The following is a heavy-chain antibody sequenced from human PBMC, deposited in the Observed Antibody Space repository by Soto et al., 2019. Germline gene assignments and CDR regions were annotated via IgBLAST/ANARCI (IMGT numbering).Heavy chain of an antibody. CDR1: GFTFSSYA. CDR2: ISGSGGST. V-gene: IGHV3-23*01. CDR3: AYASLMVREAYFEY. D-gene: IGHD3-10*01. J-gene: IGHJ4*02. Sequence: PGGSLRLSCAASGFTFSSYAMSWVRQAPGKGLEWVSAISGSGGSTYYADSVKGRFTISRDNSKNTLYLQMNSLRAEDTAVYYCAYASLMVREAYFEYWGQGTLVTVSS.